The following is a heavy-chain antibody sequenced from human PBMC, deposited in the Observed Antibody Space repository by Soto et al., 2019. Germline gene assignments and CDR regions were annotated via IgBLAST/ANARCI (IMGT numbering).Heavy chain of an antibody. Sequence: EVRLLESGGGLVQPGESLRLSCAASGFTFSNFAMSWVRQAPGKGLEWVSSISGDGGSTYYADSVKGRFTISRDNSKNTVYLQVNTRRVDDTATYYCAKVDRCEVSGPYYFDHWGQGALVSVSA. CDR1: GFTFSNFA. CDR3: AKVDRCEVSGPYYFDH. V-gene: IGHV3-23*01. CDR2: ISGDGGST. D-gene: IGHD6-19*01. J-gene: IGHJ4*02.